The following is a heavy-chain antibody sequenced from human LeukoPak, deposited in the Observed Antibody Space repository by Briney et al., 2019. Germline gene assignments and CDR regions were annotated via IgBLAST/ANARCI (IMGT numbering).Heavy chain of an antibody. Sequence: TGGSLRLSCAASGFTFSNAWMNWVRQAPGKGLEWVGRIKRNADAGTTDYATPVKGRFTISRDNAKNTLYLQMNSLRAEDTAVYYCGRESGAAARTFDSWGQGTLVTVSS. CDR1: GFTFSNAW. V-gene: IGHV3-15*05. D-gene: IGHD6-6*01. CDR3: GRESGAAARTFDS. J-gene: IGHJ4*02. CDR2: IKRNADAGTT.